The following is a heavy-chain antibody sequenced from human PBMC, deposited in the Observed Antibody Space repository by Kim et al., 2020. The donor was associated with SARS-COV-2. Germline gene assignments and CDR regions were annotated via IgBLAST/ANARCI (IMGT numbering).Heavy chain of an antibody. V-gene: IGHV3-23*01. D-gene: IGHD2-8*01. J-gene: IGHJ4*02. Sequence: GGSLRLSCAASGFTFSSYAMSWVRQAPGKGLEWVSAISGSGGSTYYADSVKGRFTISRDNSKNTLYLQMNSLRAEDTAVYYCAKDPTKGYCTNGVCYQLPIYWGQGTLLTVSS. CDR3: AKDPTKGYCTNGVCYQLPIY. CDR2: ISGSGGST. CDR1: GFTFSSYA.